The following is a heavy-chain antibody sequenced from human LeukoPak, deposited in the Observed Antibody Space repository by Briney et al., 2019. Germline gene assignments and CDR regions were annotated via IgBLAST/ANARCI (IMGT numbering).Heavy chain of an antibody. CDR1: GFTFSSYA. J-gene: IGHJ4*02. Sequence: GGSLRLSCAASGFTFSSYAMTWVRQAPGKGLEWVSAISGSGGSTYYADSVKGRFTISRDNAKNSLYLQMNSLRAEDTAVYYCASSWGYYFDYWGQGTLVTVSS. D-gene: IGHD3-16*01. V-gene: IGHV3-23*01. CDR2: ISGSGGST. CDR3: ASSWGYYFDY.